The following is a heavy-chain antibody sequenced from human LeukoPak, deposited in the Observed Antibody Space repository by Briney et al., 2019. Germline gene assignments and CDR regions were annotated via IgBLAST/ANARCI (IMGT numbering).Heavy chain of an antibody. Sequence: ASVKVSCKASGYTFTSYDINWVRQATGQGLEWMGWMNPNSGNTGYAQKFQGRVTITRNTSISTAYMELSSLRSEDTAVYYCARVTVSYYDFWSGPQWFDPWGQGTLVTVSS. CDR3: ARVTVSYYDFWSGPQWFDP. CDR2: MNPNSGNT. D-gene: IGHD3-3*01. V-gene: IGHV1-8*03. J-gene: IGHJ5*02. CDR1: GYTFTSYD.